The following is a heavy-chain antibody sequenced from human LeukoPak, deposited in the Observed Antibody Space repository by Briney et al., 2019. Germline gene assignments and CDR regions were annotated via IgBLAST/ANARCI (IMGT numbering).Heavy chain of an antibody. Sequence: SETLSLTCAVYGGSFSGYYWSWIRQPPGKGLEWIGEINHSGSTNYSPSLKSRVTISVDTSKNQFSLKLSSVTAADTAVYYCARGAYYDSSGYYYRDYYYYMDVWGKGTTVTVSS. J-gene: IGHJ6*03. CDR3: ARGAYYDSSGYYYRDYYYYMDV. CDR2: INHSGST. CDR1: GGSFSGYY. D-gene: IGHD3-22*01. V-gene: IGHV4-34*01.